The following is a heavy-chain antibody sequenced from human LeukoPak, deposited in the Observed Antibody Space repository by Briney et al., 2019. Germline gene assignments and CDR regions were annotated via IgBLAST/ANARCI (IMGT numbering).Heavy chain of an antibody. CDR3: ARGFSVVRGVILTHYYYYMDV. D-gene: IGHD3-10*01. CDR2: INHSGST. CDR1: GGSFSVYY. J-gene: IGHJ6*03. Sequence: SETLSLTCAVYGGSFSVYYWSWIRQPPGKGLEWIGEINHSGSTNYNPSLKSRVTISVDTSKNQFSLKLSSVTAADTAVYYCARGFSVVRGVILTHYYYYMDVWGKGTTVTVSS. V-gene: IGHV4-34*01.